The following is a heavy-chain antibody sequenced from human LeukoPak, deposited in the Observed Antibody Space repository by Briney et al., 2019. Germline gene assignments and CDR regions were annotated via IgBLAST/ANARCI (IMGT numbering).Heavy chain of an antibody. CDR2: ISWDGGST. D-gene: IGHD3-22*01. CDR1: GFTFDDYA. CDR3: AKRLKYYYDSSGYYHGAFDI. Sequence: PGGSLRLSCAASGFTFDDYAMHWVRQAPGKGLEWVSLISWDGGSTYYADSVKGRFAISRDNSKNSLYLQMNSLRAEDTALYYCAKRLKYYYDSSGYYHGAFDIWGQGTMVTVSS. V-gene: IGHV3-43D*03. J-gene: IGHJ3*02.